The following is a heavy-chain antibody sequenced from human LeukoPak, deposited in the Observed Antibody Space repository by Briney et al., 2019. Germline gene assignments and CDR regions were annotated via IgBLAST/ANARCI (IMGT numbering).Heavy chain of an antibody. CDR1: GFTFSSYS. J-gene: IGHJ3*02. V-gene: IGHV3-21*01. CDR3: ARIKLLEVGALFGAFDI. D-gene: IGHD1-26*01. Sequence: PGGSLRLSCAASGFTFSSYSMNWVRQAPGKGLEWVSSISSSSSYIYYADSVKGRFTISRDNAKNSLYLQMNSLRAEDTAVYYCARIKLLEVGALFGAFDIWGQGTMVTVSS. CDR2: ISSSSSYI.